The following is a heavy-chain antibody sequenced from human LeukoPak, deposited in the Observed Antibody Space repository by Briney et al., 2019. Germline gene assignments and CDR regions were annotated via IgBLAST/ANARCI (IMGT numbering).Heavy chain of an antibody. V-gene: IGHV5-10-1*01. J-gene: IGHJ4*02. CDR2: IDPIDSYT. CDR3: ARQVYKHRIDY. Sequence: GESLRISCKGSGYSFTTYWITWVRQMPGKGLEWMGRIDPIDSYTNYSPSFQGHVTISADKSISTAYLQWSSLKASDTAMYYCARQVYKHRIDYWGQGTLVTVSS. D-gene: IGHD1-14*01. CDR1: GYSFTTYW.